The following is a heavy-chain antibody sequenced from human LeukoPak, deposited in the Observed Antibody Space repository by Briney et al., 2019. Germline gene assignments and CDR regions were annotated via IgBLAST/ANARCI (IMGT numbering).Heavy chain of an antibody. CDR1: GFTCSSYG. D-gene: IGHD4-17*01. J-gene: IGHJ4*02. CDR3: AKDQAYGDYIPQGPGY. V-gene: IGHV3-30*18. Sequence: QPGGSLRLSCAASGFTCSSYGIHWVRQAPGKGLEEVAVISYDGSNKYYADSVKGRFTISRDHSKNTLYLQMNSLRAEDTAVYYCAKDQAYGDYIPQGPGYWGQGTLVTVSS. CDR2: ISYDGSNK.